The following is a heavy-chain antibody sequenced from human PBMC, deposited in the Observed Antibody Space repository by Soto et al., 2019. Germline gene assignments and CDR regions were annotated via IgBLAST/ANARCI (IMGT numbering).Heavy chain of an antibody. CDR1: GFTFSSYG. J-gene: IGHJ4*02. V-gene: IGHV3-30*18. CDR3: AKAQGYSSSSPFFDY. Sequence: PGGSLRLSCAASGFTFSSYGMHWVRQAPGKGLEWVAVISYDGSNKYYADSVKGRFTISRDNSKNTLYLQMNSLRAEDTAVYYCAKAQGYSSSSPFFDYWGQGTPVTVSS. CDR2: ISYDGSNK. D-gene: IGHD6-6*01.